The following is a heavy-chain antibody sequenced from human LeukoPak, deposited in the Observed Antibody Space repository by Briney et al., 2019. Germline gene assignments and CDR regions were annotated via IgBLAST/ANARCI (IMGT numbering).Heavy chain of an antibody. Sequence: GGSLRLSCAASGFTFSSYVISWVRQAPGKGLEWVSGISNSGGTTYYADSVKGRFTISRDNSQNTLYLQMNSLRAEDTAVYYCAKPLTGRRSFDCWGQGALVTVFS. CDR2: ISNSGGTT. V-gene: IGHV3-23*01. CDR3: AKPLTGRRSFDC. D-gene: IGHD3-10*01. CDR1: GFTFSSYV. J-gene: IGHJ4*02.